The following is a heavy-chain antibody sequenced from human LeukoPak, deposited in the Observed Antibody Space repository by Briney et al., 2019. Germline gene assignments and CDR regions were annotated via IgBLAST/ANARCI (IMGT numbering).Heavy chain of an antibody. CDR2: ISSSGGST. CDR3: ARAKHGSGSYYTLYYYYGMDV. Sequence: GGSLRLSCAASGFTFSSYAMSWVRQAPGKGLEWVSAISSSGGSTYYADSVKGRLTISRDNSKNTLYLQMNSLRAEDTAVYYCARAKHGSGSYYTLYYYYGMDVWGQGTTVTVSS. D-gene: IGHD3-10*01. V-gene: IGHV3-23*01. CDR1: GFTFSSYA. J-gene: IGHJ6*02.